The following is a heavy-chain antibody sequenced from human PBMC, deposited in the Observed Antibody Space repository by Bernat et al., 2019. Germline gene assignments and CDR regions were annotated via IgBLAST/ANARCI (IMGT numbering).Heavy chain of an antibody. D-gene: IGHD1-26*01. V-gene: IGHV3-23*01. J-gene: IGHJ4*02. CDR1: GFIFSSYD. CDR3: ALKGGSRSYWGGFDY. CDR2: ISGSGGST. Sequence: EVQLLESGGGLVQPGGSLRLSCATSGFIFSSYDMNWVRQAPGKGLEWDSGISGSGGSTYYADSVKGRFTISRDNSKNTLYLQMNSLRVEDTAEYHCALKGGSRSYWGGFDYWGQGALVTVSS.